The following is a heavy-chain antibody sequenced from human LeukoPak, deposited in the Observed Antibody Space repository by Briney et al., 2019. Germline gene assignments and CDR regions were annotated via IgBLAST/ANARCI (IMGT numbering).Heavy chain of an antibody. CDR2: INHSGST. CDR3: ARGEWLRLRKGFDY. J-gene: IGHJ4*02. CDR1: GGSFSGYY. Sequence: SETLSLTCAVYGGSFSGYYWSWIRQPPGKGLEWIGEINHSGSTNYNPSLKSRVTISVDTSKNQFSLKLSSVTAADTAVYDCARGEWLRLRKGFDYWGQGTLVTVSS. D-gene: IGHD5-12*01. V-gene: IGHV4-34*01.